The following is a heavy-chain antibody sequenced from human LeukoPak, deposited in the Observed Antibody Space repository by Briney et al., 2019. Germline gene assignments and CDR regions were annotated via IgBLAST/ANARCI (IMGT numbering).Heavy chain of an antibody. CDR1: GFTFSSYG. Sequence: GGSLRLSCAASGFTFSSYGMHWVRQAPGKGLEWVAVIWYDGSNKYYADSVKGRFTISRDNSKNTLYLQMNSLRAEDTAVYYCAREGRQFSWELLLLNWGQGTLVTVSS. V-gene: IGHV3-33*01. CDR2: IWYDGSNK. CDR3: AREGRQFSWELLLLN. J-gene: IGHJ4*02. D-gene: IGHD1-26*01.